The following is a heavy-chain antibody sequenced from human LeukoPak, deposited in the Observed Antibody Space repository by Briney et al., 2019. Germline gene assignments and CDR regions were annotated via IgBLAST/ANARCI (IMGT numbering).Heavy chain of an antibody. CDR1: GGSISSSGYY. CDR2: VYYSGTT. CDR3: ARRRAPGTGVFDY. Sequence: PSETLSLTCTVSGGSISSSGYYWAWVRQPPGKGLEWIGNVYYSGTTDYNPSLESRVTIFVDTSKSQFSLRVRSVTAADTAVYYCARRRAPGTGVFDYWGQGALVTVSS. V-gene: IGHV4-39*01. J-gene: IGHJ4*02. D-gene: IGHD3/OR15-3a*01.